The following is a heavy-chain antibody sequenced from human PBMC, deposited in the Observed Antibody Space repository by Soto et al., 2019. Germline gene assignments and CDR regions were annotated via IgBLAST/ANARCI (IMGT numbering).Heavy chain of an antibody. D-gene: IGHD6-13*01. J-gene: IGHJ4*02. CDR3: AIPLPKQQLVRRAFDH. V-gene: IGHV1-69*01. CDR1: GGTFRNYA. CDR2: SIPVFGTA. Sequence: QVQLVQSGAEVKKPGSSVKLSCKTSGGTFRNYAINWVRQAPGQGLEWMGGSIPVFGTANYAQTFQGRFTITADESTSTAYMELSSLRSEDTAVYYCAIPLPKQQLVRRAFDHWGQGTLVTVAS.